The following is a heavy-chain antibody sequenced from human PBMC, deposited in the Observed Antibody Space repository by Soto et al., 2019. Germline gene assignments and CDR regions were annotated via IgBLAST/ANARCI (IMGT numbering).Heavy chain of an antibody. V-gene: IGHV3-23*01. CDR3: SKDIGSALGTSNF. D-gene: IGHD1-7*01. Sequence: GGSLRLSCATSGFTFRSYAMSWVRQAPGKGLEWVSTITSSGGNTFYAGSVKGRFTLSRDSAKSSLYLQMNNLRGEDTALYYCSKDIGSALGTSNFWGQGTLVTVSS. J-gene: IGHJ4*02. CDR1: GFTFRSYA. CDR2: ITSSGGNT.